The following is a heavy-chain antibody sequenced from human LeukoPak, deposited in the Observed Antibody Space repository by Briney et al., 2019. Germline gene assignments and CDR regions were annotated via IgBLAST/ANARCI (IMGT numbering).Heavy chain of an antibody. D-gene: IGHD3-16*01. CDR1: GYTFTGYY. Sequence: ASVKVSCKASGYTFTGYYMHWVRQAPGQGLEWMGWINPNSGGTNYAQKFQGRVTMTRDTSISTAYMELSRLRSDDTAVYYCAPTSALYYYFDYWGQGTLVTVSS. V-gene: IGHV1-2*02. CDR3: APTSALYYYFDY. J-gene: IGHJ4*02. CDR2: INPNSGGT.